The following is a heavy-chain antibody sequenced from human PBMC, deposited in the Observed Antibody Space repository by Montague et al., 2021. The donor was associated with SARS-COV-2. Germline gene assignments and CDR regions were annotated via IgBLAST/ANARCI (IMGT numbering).Heavy chain of an antibody. CDR3: ARGARQGSGFRQGSFES. CDR2: INHSGST. V-gene: IGHV4-34*01. J-gene: IGHJ4*02. CDR1: GGSFSVYY. D-gene: IGHD3-9*01. Sequence: SETLSLTCAVDGGSFSVYYWNWIRQPPGKGLEWIGEINHSGSTNYNPSLKTRVTMSVDTSKNQFPLKLSSVTAADTAVYYCARGARQGSGFRQGSFESWGQGTRGTVSP.